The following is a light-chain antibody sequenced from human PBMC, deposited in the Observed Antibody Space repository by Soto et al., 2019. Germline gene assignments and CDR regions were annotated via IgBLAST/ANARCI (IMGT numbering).Light chain of an antibody. J-gene: IGLJ1*01. CDR3: QSYDSSLSGYV. V-gene: IGLV1-40*01. CDR1: SSNIGAGYD. Sequence: QLVLTQPPSVSGAPGQRVTISCTGSSSNIGAGYDVHWYQQLPGTAPKLLIYGHNSNRPSGVPDRISGSKSGISASLAITGLQAEDEADFYCQSYDSSLSGYVFGTGTKLTVL. CDR2: GHNS.